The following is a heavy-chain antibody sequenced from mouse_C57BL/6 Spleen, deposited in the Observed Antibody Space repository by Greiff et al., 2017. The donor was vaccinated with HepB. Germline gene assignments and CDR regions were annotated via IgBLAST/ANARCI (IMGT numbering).Heavy chain of an antibody. D-gene: IGHD1-1*01. J-gene: IGHJ1*03. CDR2: INPSNGGT. V-gene: IGHV1-53*01. CDR1: GYTFTSYW. CDR3: ARDYYYGSRYFDV. Sequence: VQLQQPGTELVKPGASVKLSCKASGYTFTSYWMHWVKQRPGQGLEWMGNINPSNGGTNYNEKFKSKATLTVDKSSSTAYMQLSSLTSEDSAVYYCARDYYYGSRYFDVWGTGTTVTVSS.